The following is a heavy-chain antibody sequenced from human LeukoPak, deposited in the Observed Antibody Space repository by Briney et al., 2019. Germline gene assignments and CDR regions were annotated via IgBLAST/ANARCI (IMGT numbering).Heavy chain of an antibody. CDR2: ISGSGGGT. Sequence: GGSLRLSCGASGFAFNSYAVSWVRQAPGKGLEWVSAISGSGGGTYYADSVKGRFTISRDNSKNTVYLQMNSLSTEDTAVYYCAKTTTGYSSGRYPGWPVDCWGQGTLVTVSS. CDR1: GFAFNSYA. D-gene: IGHD6-19*01. J-gene: IGHJ4*02. CDR3: AKTTTGYSSGRYPGWPVDC. V-gene: IGHV3-23*01.